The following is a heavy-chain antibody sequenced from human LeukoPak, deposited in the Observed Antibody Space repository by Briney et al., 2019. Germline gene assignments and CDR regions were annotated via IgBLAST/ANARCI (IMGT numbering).Heavy chain of an antibody. CDR2: ISWNSGSI. CDR3: AKDSVAGTEPPDY. V-gene: IGHV3-9*01. Sequence: GGSLRLSCAASGFTFSSYSMNWVRHAPGKGLEWVSGISWNSGSIGYADSVKGRFTISRDNAKNSLYLQMNSLRAEDTALYYCAKDSVAGTEPPDYWGQGTLVTVSS. CDR1: GFTFSSYS. D-gene: IGHD6-19*01. J-gene: IGHJ4*02.